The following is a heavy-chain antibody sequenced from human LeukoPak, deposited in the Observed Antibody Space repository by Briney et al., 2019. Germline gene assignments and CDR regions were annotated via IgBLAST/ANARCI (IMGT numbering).Heavy chain of an antibody. D-gene: IGHD3-3*01. CDR3: ARVNFLEWLLSVY. V-gene: IGHV3-7*01. CDR1: GFTFSSYW. Sequence: PGGSLRLSCAASGFTFSSYWMSWVRQAPGKGLEWVANIKQDGSEKYYVDSVKGRFTISRDNAKNSLYLQMNSLRAEDTAVYYCARVNFLEWLLSVYWGQGTLVTVSS. CDR2: IKQDGSEK. J-gene: IGHJ4*02.